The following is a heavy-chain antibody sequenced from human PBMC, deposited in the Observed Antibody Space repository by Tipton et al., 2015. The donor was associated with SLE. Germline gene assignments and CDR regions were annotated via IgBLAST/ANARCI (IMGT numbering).Heavy chain of an antibody. J-gene: IGHJ4*02. D-gene: IGHD6-19*01. Sequence: SLRLSCAASGFTFSNAWMSWVRQAPGKGLEWVSSISSSSSYIYYADSVKGRFTISRDNAKNSLYLQMNSLRAEDTAVYYCARDGRYSSGWYDYWGQGTLVTVSS. V-gene: IGHV3-21*01. CDR3: ARDGRYSSGWYDY. CDR1: GFTFSNAW. CDR2: ISSSSSYI.